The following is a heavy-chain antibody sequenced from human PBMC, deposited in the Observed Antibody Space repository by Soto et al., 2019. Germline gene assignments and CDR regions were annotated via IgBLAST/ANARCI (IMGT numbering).Heavy chain of an antibody. Sequence: GGSLRLSCAASGFTFSSYAMSWVRQAPGKGLEWVSAISGSGGSTYYADSVKGRFTISRDNSKNTLYLQMNSLRAEDTAVYYCAKPSLRFLEWLSLDYYGMDVWGQGTTVTVSS. J-gene: IGHJ6*02. CDR3: AKPSLRFLEWLSLDYYGMDV. V-gene: IGHV3-23*01. CDR1: GFTFSSYA. D-gene: IGHD3-3*01. CDR2: ISGSGGST.